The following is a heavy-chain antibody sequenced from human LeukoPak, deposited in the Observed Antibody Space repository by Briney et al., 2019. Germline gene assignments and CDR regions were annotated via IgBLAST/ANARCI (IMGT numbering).Heavy chain of an antibody. Sequence: SVKVSCKASGYTFTSSGISWVRQAPGQGLEWMGGIIPIFGTANYAQKFQGRVTITADESTSTAYMELSSLRSEDTAVYYCARLSHYDSSGTDYWGQGTLVTVSS. J-gene: IGHJ4*02. V-gene: IGHV1-69*13. D-gene: IGHD3-22*01. CDR1: GYTFTSSG. CDR2: IIPIFGTA. CDR3: ARLSHYDSSGTDY.